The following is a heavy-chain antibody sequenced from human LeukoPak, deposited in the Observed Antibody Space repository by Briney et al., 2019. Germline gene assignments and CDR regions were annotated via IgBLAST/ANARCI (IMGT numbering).Heavy chain of an antibody. CDR3: ARTPLKTGTLDY. CDR1: GGSISSSSYY. J-gene: IGHJ4*02. D-gene: IGHD1-1*01. CDR2: IYYSGST. V-gene: IGHV4-39*01. Sequence: PSETLSITCTVSGGSISSSSYYWGWIRQPPGKGLEWIGSIYYSGSTYYNPSLKSRVTISVDTSKNQFSLKLSSVTAADTAVYYCARTPLKTGTLDYWGQGTLVTVSS.